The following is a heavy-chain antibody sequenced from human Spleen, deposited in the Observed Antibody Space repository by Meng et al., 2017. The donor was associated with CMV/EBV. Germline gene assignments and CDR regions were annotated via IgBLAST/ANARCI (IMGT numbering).Heavy chain of an antibody. CDR3: AKGGGYCSGTSCYTYYFDY. CDR2: IYSGGSST. Sequence: GGSLRLSCAASGFTFSSYAMSWVRQAPGKGLEWVSIIYSGGSSTYYPDSVKGRFTISRDNSKNTLYLQMNSLRAEDTAVYYCAKGGGYCSGTSCYTYYFDYWGQGTLVTVSS. CDR1: GFTFSSYA. V-gene: IGHV3-23*03. J-gene: IGHJ4*02. D-gene: IGHD2-2*02.